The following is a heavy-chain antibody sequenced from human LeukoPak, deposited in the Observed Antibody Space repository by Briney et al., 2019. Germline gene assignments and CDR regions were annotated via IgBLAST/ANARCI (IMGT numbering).Heavy chain of an antibody. V-gene: IGHV3-23*01. CDR1: GFTFNNYV. CDR2: LGEST. D-gene: IGHD3-3*01. J-gene: IGHJ4*02. CDR3: ARRPNVWNGLDWLSKEFDY. Sequence: GGSLRLSCETSGFTFNNYVMSWVRQAPGKGLEWVSTLGESTFYADSVEGRFTISRDNSKSTLYLQMNSLTAEDTAVYYCARRPNVWNGLDWLSKEFDYWGQGALVTVSS.